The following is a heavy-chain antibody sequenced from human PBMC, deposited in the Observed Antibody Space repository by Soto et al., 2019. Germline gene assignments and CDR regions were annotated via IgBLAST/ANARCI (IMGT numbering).Heavy chain of an antibody. CDR3: DSHVLRYFDY. V-gene: IGHV4-34*01. Sequence: PSETLSLTCAVYGGSFSGYYWSWIRQPPGKGLEWIGEINHSGSTNYNPSLKSRVTISVDTSKNQFSLKLSSVTDASTPVYYCDSHVLRYFDYWGQGTLVTVSS. CDR2: INHSGST. D-gene: IGHD3-9*01. J-gene: IGHJ4*02. CDR1: GGSFSGYY.